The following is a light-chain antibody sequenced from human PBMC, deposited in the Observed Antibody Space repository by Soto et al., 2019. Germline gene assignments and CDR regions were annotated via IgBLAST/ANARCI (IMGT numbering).Light chain of an antibody. CDR1: SSDVGGYNY. CDR2: EVS. CDR3: SSFRV. J-gene: IGLJ1*01. Sequence: QSVLTQPPSASGSPGQSVTISCTGTSSDVGGYNYVSWYQQHPGKAPKLMIYEVSKRPSGVPDRFSGSKSGNTASLTVSGLQAEDGADYYCSSFRVFGTGTKVTVL. V-gene: IGLV2-8*01.